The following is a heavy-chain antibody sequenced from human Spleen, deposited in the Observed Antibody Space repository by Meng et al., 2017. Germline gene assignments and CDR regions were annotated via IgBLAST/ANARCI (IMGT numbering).Heavy chain of an antibody. CDR2: IYYSGSP. V-gene: IGHV4-61*01. CDR1: GCSVSSGRYY. J-gene: IGHJ4*02. Sequence: QVPLQASVPGLVKPSQTQALTLTGSGCSVSSGRYYWSSIRQPPGKGLAWIVYIYYSGSPNYTPSLKSRVTISVDTSKNQFSLKLSSVTAADTAVYYCARNDFWSGYFDYWGQGTLVTVSS. D-gene: IGHD3-3*01. CDR3: ARNDFWSGYFDY.